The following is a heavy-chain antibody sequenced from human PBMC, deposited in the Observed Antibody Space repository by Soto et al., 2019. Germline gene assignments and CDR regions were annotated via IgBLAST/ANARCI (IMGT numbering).Heavy chain of an antibody. V-gene: IGHV1-2*02. Sequence: GASVKVSCKASGYTFTGYYMRWVRQAPGQGLEWMGWINPNSGGTNYAQKFQGRVTMTRDTSISTAYMELSRLRSDDTAVYYCARDSLTYYYDSSGYDHYFDYWGQGTLVTVSS. CDR1: GYTFTGYY. D-gene: IGHD3-22*01. CDR3: ARDSLTYYYDSSGYDHYFDY. J-gene: IGHJ4*02. CDR2: INPNSGGT.